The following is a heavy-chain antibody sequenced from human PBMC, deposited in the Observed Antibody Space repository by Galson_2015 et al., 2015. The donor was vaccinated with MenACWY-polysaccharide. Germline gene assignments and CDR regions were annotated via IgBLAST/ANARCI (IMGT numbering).Heavy chain of an antibody. CDR1: GYTFTSYD. CDR3: ATGRRDTAVAGSAAVFLAH. Sequence: SVKVSCKASGYTFTSYDINWVRQAPGQGLEWMGWMSPNTAKTGYAPKFQGRVTMTSNTSIGTAYMGLSSLTSEDTAVYFCATGRRDTAVAGSAAVFLAHWGQGILVTVSS. D-gene: IGHD6-19*01. J-gene: IGHJ4*02. V-gene: IGHV1-8*01. CDR2: MSPNTAKT.